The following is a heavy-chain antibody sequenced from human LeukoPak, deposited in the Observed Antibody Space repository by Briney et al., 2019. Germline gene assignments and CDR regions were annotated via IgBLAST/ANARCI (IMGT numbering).Heavy chain of an antibody. D-gene: IGHD4/OR15-4a*01. Sequence: GGSLRLSCAASGFTFSSYAMNWVRQAPGKGLEWVSSISGSDSFMYYADSVKGRFTISRDNAKNSLYLQMNSLRAEDTAVYYCTRVLSGYGANNWFDPWGQGTLVTVSS. CDR3: TRVLSGYGANNWFDP. J-gene: IGHJ5*02. CDR1: GFTFSSYA. CDR2: ISGSDSFM. V-gene: IGHV3-21*01.